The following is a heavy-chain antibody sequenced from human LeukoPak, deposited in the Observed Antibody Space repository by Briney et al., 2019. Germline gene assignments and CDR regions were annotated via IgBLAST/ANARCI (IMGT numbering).Heavy chain of an antibody. V-gene: IGHV4-34*01. CDR2: INHSGST. J-gene: IGHJ6*03. Sequence: SETLSLTCAVYGGSFSGYYWSWIRQPPGKGLEWIGEINHSGSTNYNPSLKSRVTISVDTSKNQFSLKPSSVTAADTAVYYCARGSGIAAPAYYYYYMDVWGKGTTVTVSS. CDR1: GGSFSGYY. D-gene: IGHD6-13*01. CDR3: ARGSGIAAPAYYYYYMDV.